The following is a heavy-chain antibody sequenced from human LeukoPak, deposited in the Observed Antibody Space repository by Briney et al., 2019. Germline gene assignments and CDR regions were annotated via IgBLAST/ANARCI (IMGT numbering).Heavy chain of an antibody. J-gene: IGHJ4*02. CDR2: IIPILGTA. V-gene: IGHV1-69*10. CDR3: ARDREYSSSFYYFDY. D-gene: IGHD6-6*01. Sequence: ASVKVSCKASGGTFSSYAISWVRQAPGQGLEWMGGIIPILGTANYAQKFQGRVTITADKSTSTAYMELSSLRSEDTAVYYCARDREYSSSFYYFDYWGQGTLVTVSS. CDR1: GGTFSSYA.